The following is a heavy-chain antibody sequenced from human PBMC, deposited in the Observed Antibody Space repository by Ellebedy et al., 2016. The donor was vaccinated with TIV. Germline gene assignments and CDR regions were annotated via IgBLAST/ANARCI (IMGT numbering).Heavy chain of an antibody. CDR3: ARSLSYAMDV. CDR1: GGSISAYY. Sequence: SETLSLTCTVSGGSISAYYWSWIRQPPGKGLEWIGYIYYSGSTNYNPSLKSRITISVDTSKNQFSLNLSSATAADTAVYYCARSLSYAMDVWGQGTTVNV. CDR2: IYYSGST. J-gene: IGHJ6*02. D-gene: IGHD3-10*01. V-gene: IGHV4-59*08.